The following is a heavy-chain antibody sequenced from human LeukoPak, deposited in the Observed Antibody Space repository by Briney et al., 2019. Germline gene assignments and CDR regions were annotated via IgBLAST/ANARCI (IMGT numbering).Heavy chain of an antibody. CDR1: GFTFSSYE. V-gene: IGHV3-48*03. CDR2: ISSSGCSSDRII. D-gene: IGHD5-12*01. CDR3: ARCVMGDSGYDLDY. Sequence: HTGGSLRLSCAASGFTFSSYEMNWVRQAPGKGLEGVSYISSSGCSSDRIIDYADSVKGRFTISRDNAKNSLYLQMNSLRAEDTAVYYCARCVMGDSGYDLDYWGQGTLVTVSS. J-gene: IGHJ4*02.